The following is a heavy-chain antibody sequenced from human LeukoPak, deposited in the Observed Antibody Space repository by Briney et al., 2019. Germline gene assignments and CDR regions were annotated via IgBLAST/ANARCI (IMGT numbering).Heavy chain of an antibody. D-gene: IGHD1-1*01. CDR2: IKSKIAGGTT. Sequence: GGSLRLSCAASGFXFSNAWISWVRQAPGKGLEWVGRIKSKIAGGTTEYAVPVKGGFTISRDDSKKTLYLQMNSLKTEDTAVYYCTTLDQGAFDIWGQGTMVTVSS. CDR3: TTLDQGAFDI. CDR1: GFXFSNAW. V-gene: IGHV3-15*01. J-gene: IGHJ3*02.